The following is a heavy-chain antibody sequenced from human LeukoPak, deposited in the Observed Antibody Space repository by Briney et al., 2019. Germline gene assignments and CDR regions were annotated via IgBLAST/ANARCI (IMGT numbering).Heavy chain of an antibody. D-gene: IGHD2-2*01. V-gene: IGHV3-7*03. Sequence: GGSLRVSCAASGFTFSSYWISWVRQAPGKGLEWVANIKQDGSEKYYVDSVKGRFTISRDNAKSSLYLQMNSLRAEDTAVYYCASSTYYYYGMDVWGKGTTVTVSS. CDR3: ASSTYYYYGMDV. CDR2: IKQDGSEK. J-gene: IGHJ6*04. CDR1: GFTFSSYW.